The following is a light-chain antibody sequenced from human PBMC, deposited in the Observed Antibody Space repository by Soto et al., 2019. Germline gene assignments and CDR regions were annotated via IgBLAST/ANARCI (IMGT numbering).Light chain of an antibody. V-gene: IGKV3-11*01. CDR2: DTS. CDR3: QHRANWPLT. CDR1: QSVGRS. Sequence: EIVLTQSPATLSLSPGERATLSCRASQSVGRSLAWYQQKPGQAPRLLIYDTSNRATGIPARFSGSWSGTDFTLTISSLEPEDFAVYYCQHRANWPLTFGGGTKVDIK. J-gene: IGKJ4*01.